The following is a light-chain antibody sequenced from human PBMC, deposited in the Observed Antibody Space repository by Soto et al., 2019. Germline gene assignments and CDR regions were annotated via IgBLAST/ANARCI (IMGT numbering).Light chain of an antibody. CDR2: SIS. Sequence: EIVLTQSPGTLSLSPGERATLSCRASQSVTNRYLAWYQQKPGQAPRLLIYSISSRAPGIPDRFSGSGSGTDFTLTISRLEPEDFAVYYCQQFDGSFTFGGGTKVEIK. CDR3: QQFDGSFT. J-gene: IGKJ4*01. CDR1: QSVTNRY. V-gene: IGKV3-20*01.